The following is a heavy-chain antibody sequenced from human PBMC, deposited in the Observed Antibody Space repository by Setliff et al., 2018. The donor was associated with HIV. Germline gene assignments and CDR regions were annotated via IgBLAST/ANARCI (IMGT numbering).Heavy chain of an antibody. Sequence: PGGSLRLSCAASGFTFSNYAMSWVRQAPGKGLEWVSAISGSADYTYYADSVKGRFTISRDNSKNTLYLQMNSLRAEDTAVYYCAKGDSVNGWGYFDYWGQGTLVTVSS. CDR3: AKGDSVNGWGYFDY. V-gene: IGHV3-23*01. CDR2: ISGSADYT. CDR1: GFTFSNYA. D-gene: IGHD3-16*01. J-gene: IGHJ4*02.